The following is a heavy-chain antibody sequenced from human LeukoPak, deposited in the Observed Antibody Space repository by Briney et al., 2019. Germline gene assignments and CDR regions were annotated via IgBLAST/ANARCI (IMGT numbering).Heavy chain of an antibody. CDR2: IYYSGST. Sequence: SETLSLTCTVSGGSVSSYYWSWIRQPPGKGLEWIGYIYYSGSTNYNPSLKSRVTISVDTSKNQFSLKLSSVTAADTAVHYCARGIPSPFDPWGQGTLVTVSS. J-gene: IGHJ5*02. V-gene: IGHV4-59*02. CDR1: GGSVSSYY. CDR3: ARGIPSPFDP.